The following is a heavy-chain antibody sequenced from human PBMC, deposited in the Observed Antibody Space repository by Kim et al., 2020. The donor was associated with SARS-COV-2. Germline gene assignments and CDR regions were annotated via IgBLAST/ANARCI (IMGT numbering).Heavy chain of an antibody. D-gene: IGHD2-2*01. CDR3: AKAQGIVVVPAANYYYYYGMDV. Sequence: GGSLRLSCAASGFTFGDYAMHWVRQAPGKGLEWVSGISWNSGSIGYADSVKGRFTISRDNAKNSLYLQMNSLRAEDTALYYCAKAQGIVVVPAANYYYYYGMDVWGQGTTVTVSS. CDR2: ISWNSGSI. CDR1: GFTFGDYA. J-gene: IGHJ6*02. V-gene: IGHV3-9*01.